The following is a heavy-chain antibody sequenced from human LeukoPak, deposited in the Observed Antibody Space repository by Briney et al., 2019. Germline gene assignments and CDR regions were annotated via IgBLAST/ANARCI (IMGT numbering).Heavy chain of an antibody. D-gene: IGHD1-26*01. CDR3: ARERVLVGATGWNNWFDP. Sequence: GASVKVSCKASGGTFSSYAISWVRQAPGQGLEWMGGIIPIFGTANYAQEFQGRVTITADESTSTAYMELSSLRSEDTAVYYCARERVLVGATGWNNWFDPWGQGTLVTVSS. V-gene: IGHV1-69*13. CDR1: GGTFSSYA. CDR2: IIPIFGTA. J-gene: IGHJ5*02.